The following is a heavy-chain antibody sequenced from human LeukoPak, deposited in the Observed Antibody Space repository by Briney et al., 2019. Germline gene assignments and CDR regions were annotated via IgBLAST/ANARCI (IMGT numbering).Heavy chain of an antibody. CDR2: ISWNSGSI. J-gene: IGHJ4*02. V-gene: IGHV3-9*01. D-gene: IGHD1-14*01. CDR3: AKDIATGNRLYYFDY. CDR1: GFTFDDYA. Sequence: PGGSLRLSCAASGFTFDDYAMHWVRQAPGKALSGFSGISWNSGSIGYADSVKGRFTISRDNAKNSLYLQMNSLRAEDTALYYCAKDIATGNRLYYFDYWGQGTLVTVSS.